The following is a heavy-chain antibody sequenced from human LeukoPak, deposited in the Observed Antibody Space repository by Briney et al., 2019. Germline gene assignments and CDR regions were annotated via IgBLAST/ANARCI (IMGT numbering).Heavy chain of an antibody. Sequence: SETLSLTCSVSDGSISSSSYYWGWIRQPPGKGLEWIGSIYYSGSTYYNPSLKSRVTISVDTSKNQFSLKLSSVTAADTAVYYCAREYGDGYNYLVYWGQGTLVTVSS. V-gene: IGHV4-39*07. J-gene: IGHJ4*02. CDR2: IYYSGST. CDR3: AREYGDGYNYLVY. D-gene: IGHD5-24*01. CDR1: DGSISSSSYY.